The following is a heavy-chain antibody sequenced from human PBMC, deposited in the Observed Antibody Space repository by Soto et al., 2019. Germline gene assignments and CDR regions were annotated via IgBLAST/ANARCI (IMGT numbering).Heavy chain of an antibody. CDR3: AKDGGITGSHFDY. CDR2: ISGSGGST. Sequence: GGSLRLSCAASGFTFSSYAMSWVRQAPGKGLEWVSAISGSGGSTYYADSVKGRFTISRDNSKNTLYLQMNSLRAEDTAVHYCAKDGGITGSHFDYWGQGTLVTVSS. V-gene: IGHV3-23*01. J-gene: IGHJ4*02. CDR1: GFTFSSYA. D-gene: IGHD1-20*01.